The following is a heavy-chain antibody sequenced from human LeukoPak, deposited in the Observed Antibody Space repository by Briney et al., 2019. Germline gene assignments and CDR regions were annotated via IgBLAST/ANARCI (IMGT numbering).Heavy chain of an antibody. CDR3: ARAYCSGGRCYFLDC. D-gene: IGHD2-15*01. CDR1: GFTFSSYG. J-gene: IGHJ4*02. Sequence: GGSLRLSCAASGFTFSSYGMQWVRQAPGKGLEGVAVIWYDGSNNYYSDSVKGRFTISRDNSTNTLYLQMNSLRAEETGVYFCARAYCSGGRCYFLDCGGQGTLVTVP. V-gene: IGHV3-33*01. CDR2: IWYDGSNN.